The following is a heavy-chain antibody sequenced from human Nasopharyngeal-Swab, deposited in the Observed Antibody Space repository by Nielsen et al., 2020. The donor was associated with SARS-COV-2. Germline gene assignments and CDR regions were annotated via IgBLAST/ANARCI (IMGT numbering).Heavy chain of an antibody. J-gene: IGHJ4*02. CDR3: ARDLHAWGTMVRGDNGDY. CDR1: GFTFSDYY. CDR2: ISSSGSTI. D-gene: IGHD3-10*01. V-gene: IGHV3-11*01. Sequence: GESLKISCAASGFTFSDYYMSWIRQAPGKGLEWVSYISSSGSTIYYADSVKGRFTISRDNAKNSLYLQMNSLRAEDTAVYYCARDLHAWGTMVRGDNGDYWGQGTLVTVSS.